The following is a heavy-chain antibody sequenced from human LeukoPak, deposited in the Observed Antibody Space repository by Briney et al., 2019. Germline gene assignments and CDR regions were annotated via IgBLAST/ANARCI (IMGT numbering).Heavy chain of an antibody. J-gene: IGHJ4*02. CDR3: AKYAPPTSVVTHFFDH. Sequence: GGSLRLSCAASGFTFSDYAMTWVRQAPGKGLEWVSVIGRGGGDIQYADSVQGRFSISRDNSKNTLYLQMNSLRAEDTAIYFCAKYAPPTSVVTHFFDHWGQGTLVTVSS. D-gene: IGHD4-23*01. V-gene: IGHV3-23*01. CDR2: IGRGGGDI. CDR1: GFTFSDYA.